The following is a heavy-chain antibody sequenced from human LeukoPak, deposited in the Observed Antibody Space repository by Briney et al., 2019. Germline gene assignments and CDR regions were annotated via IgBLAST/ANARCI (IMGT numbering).Heavy chain of an antibody. CDR1: GRTFSSYA. Sequence: SVKICCKASGRTFSSYAISWVRQAPGQGIECMGGIIPVFGTANYAQTFQGRVTITADESTSTAYMELSSLRAEDTAVYYCARGIIAAPYYYYMDVWGKGTTVTVSS. CDR2: IIPVFGTA. CDR3: ARGIIAAPYYYYMDV. D-gene: IGHD6-6*01. J-gene: IGHJ6*03. V-gene: IGHV1-69*01.